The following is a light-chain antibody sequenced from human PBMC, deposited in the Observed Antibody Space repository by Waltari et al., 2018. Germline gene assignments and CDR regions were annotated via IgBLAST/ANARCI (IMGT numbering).Light chain of an antibody. V-gene: IGKV3-20*01. Sequence: EIVLTQSPGTLSLSLGERATLSCRSSQSVSSSYLAWYQQTPGQAPRVLIHGASNRATGIPDRFSGSGSGTDFTLTISRLEPEDFAVYYCQQYGSSPWTFGQGTKVEIK. J-gene: IGKJ1*01. CDR3: QQYGSSPWT. CDR1: QSVSSSY. CDR2: GAS.